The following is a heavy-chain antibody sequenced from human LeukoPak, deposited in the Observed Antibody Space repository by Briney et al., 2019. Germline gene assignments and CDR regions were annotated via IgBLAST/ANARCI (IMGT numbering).Heavy chain of an antibody. Sequence: GGSLRLSCAASGFTFSSYWMHWVRQAPGKGLVWVSRINSDGSSTSYADSVKGRFTISRDNAKNTLYLQMNSLRAEDTAVYYCARWGVGTYYYYMDVWGKGTTVTVSS. CDR1: GFTFSSYW. CDR2: INSDGSST. V-gene: IGHV3-74*01. D-gene: IGHD2-8*01. J-gene: IGHJ6*03. CDR3: ARWGVGTYYYYMDV.